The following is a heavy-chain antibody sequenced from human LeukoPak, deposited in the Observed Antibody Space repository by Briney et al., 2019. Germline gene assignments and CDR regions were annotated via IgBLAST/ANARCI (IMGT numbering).Heavy chain of an antibody. V-gene: IGHV1-69*06. J-gene: IGHJ4*02. D-gene: IGHD6-13*01. Sequence: SVKVSCKASGGTFISYAISWVRQAPGQGLEWMGGIIPIFGTANYAQKFQGRVTITADKSTSTAYMELSSLRSEDTAVYYCAVSIAAAVLLPLIDYWGQGTLVTVSS. CDR2: IIPIFGTA. CDR3: AVSIAAAVLLPLIDY. CDR1: GGTFISYA.